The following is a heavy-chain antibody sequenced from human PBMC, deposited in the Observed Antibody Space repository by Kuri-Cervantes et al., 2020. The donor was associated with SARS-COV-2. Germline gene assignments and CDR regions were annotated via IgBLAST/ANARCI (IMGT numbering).Heavy chain of an antibody. Sequence: ASVKVSCKASGYTFTSYYMHWVRQAPGQGLEWMGIINPSGGSTSYAQKLQGRVSMTRDTSTSTVYMKLSSLRSEDTSVYYCARVGPTVTYYGMDVWGQGTTVTVSS. J-gene: IGHJ6*01. CDR3: ARVGPTVTYYGMDV. D-gene: IGHD4-17*01. CDR2: INPSGGST. CDR1: GYTFTSYY. V-gene: IGHV1-46*01.